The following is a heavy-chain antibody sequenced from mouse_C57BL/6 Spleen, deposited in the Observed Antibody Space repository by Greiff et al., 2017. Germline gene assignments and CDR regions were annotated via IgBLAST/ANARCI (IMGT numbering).Heavy chain of an antibody. D-gene: IGHD2-4*01. CDR2: IYPSDSET. CDR3: ARGRDYDSGWFAY. Sequence: QVQLQQSGAELVRPGSSVKLSCKASGYTFTSYWMDWVKQRPGQGLEWIGNIYPSDSETHYNQKFKDKATLTVDKSSSTAYMQLSSLTSEDSAVYYCARGRDYDSGWFAYWGQGTLVTVSA. CDR1: GYTFTSYW. J-gene: IGHJ3*01. V-gene: IGHV1-61*01.